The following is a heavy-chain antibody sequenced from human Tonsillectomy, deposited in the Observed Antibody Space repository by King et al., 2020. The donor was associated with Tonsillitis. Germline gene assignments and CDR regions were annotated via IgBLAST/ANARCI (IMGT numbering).Heavy chain of an antibody. Sequence: VQLVESGGGLVKPGGSLRLSCAASGFTFSSYSMNWVRQAPGKGLEWVSSISSSSSYIYYADSVKGRFTISRDNAKNSLYLQMNSLRAEDTAVYYCARGSLGGIAVAGAYFAYWGQGTLVTVSS. CDR1: GFTFSSYS. CDR2: ISSSSSYI. CDR3: ARGSLGGIAVAGAYFAY. J-gene: IGHJ4*02. V-gene: IGHV3-21*01. D-gene: IGHD6-19*01.